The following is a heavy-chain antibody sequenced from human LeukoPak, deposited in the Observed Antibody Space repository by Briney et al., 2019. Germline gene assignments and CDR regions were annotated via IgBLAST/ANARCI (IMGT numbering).Heavy chain of an antibody. CDR3: ARRRDGDYVAYFDY. CDR1: GGSISSSSYY. J-gene: IGHJ4*02. D-gene: IGHD4-17*01. CDR2: IYYSGST. Sequence: SETLSLTCTVSGGSISSSSYYWGWIRQPPGKGLEWIGSIYYSGSTYYNPSLKSRVTISVDTSKNQFSLKLSSVTAADTAVYYCARRRDGDYVAYFDYWGQGTLVTVSS. V-gene: IGHV4-39*01.